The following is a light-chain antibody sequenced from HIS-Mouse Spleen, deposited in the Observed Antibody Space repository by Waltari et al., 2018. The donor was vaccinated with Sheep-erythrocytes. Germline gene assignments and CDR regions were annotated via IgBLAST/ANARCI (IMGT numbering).Light chain of an antibody. CDR3: QQYNSSLT. V-gene: IGKV1-5*03. J-gene: IGKJ3*01. CDR1: QSISSW. CDR2: KAS. Sequence: IQMTQSPSTLSASVGDRVTITCRARQSISSWLAWYQQKPGKDPKLLIYKASSLESGVPSRFSGSGSGTEFTLTISSLQPDDFATYYCQQYNSSLTFGPGTKVDIK.